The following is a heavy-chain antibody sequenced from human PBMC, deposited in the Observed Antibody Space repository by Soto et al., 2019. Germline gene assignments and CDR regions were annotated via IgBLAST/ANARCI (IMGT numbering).Heavy chain of an antibody. D-gene: IGHD6-6*01. CDR2: SYNGGGT. J-gene: IGHJ4*02. V-gene: IGHV3-53*02. CDR1: GVTVSGNY. CDR3: ASTRGSSYDY. Sequence: EVQLVETGGGLIQPGGSLRLSWAASGVTVSGNYMSWVRRAPGQGLEWVSVSYNGGGTYYADSVKGRFTISRDNSKNTLYLQMNSLRAEDTAVYYCASTRGSSYDYWGQGTLVTVSS.